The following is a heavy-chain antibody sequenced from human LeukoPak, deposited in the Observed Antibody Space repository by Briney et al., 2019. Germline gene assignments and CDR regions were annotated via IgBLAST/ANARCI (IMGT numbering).Heavy chain of an antibody. CDR3: ARGLSGPYYYYYMDV. V-gene: IGHV1-2*02. D-gene: IGHD2-15*01. Sequence: ASVKVSCKASGYTFTDYYMHWVRQAPGQGLEWMGWINPNSGGTNFAQKFQGRVTMTRDTSISTAYMEMSRLRSDDTAVYYCARGLSGPYYYYYMDVWGKGTSVTVSS. CDR1: GYTFTDYY. CDR2: INPNSGGT. J-gene: IGHJ6*03.